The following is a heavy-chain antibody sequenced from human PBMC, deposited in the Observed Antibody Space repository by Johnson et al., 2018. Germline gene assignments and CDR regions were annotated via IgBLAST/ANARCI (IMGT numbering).Heavy chain of an antibody. CDR1: GGSISSHS. V-gene: IGHV4-59*11. J-gene: IGHJ6*02. D-gene: IGHD5-18*01. CDR2: ISNSGTT. Sequence: QVQLQESGPGLVKPSETXSLTCSVSGGSISSHSWNWIRQPPGKGLEWIGNISNSGTTNYNPSLQTRVTISLDTSKNPFSLKLSSVTAADTAVYYCAREDSNPYYSYNGIDVWGQGTTVTV. CDR3: AREDSNPYYSYNGIDV.